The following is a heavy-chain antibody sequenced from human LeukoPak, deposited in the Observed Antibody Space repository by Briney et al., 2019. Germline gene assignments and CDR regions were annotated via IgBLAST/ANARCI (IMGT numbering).Heavy chain of an antibody. D-gene: IGHD4/OR15-4a*01. J-gene: IGHJ4*02. Sequence: GGSQRLSCAASGFTFSSYGMHWVRQAPGKGLEWVAFIRYDGSNKYYADSVKGRFTISRDNSKNTLYLQMNSLRAEDTAVYYCARRAGAYSHPYDYWGQGTLVTVSS. CDR3: ARRAGAYSHPYDY. CDR2: IRYDGSNK. CDR1: GFTFSSYG. V-gene: IGHV3-30*02.